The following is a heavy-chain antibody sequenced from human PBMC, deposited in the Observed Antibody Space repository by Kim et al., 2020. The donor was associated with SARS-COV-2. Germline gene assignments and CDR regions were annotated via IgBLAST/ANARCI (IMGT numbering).Heavy chain of an antibody. J-gene: IGHJ4*02. CDR3: ARDYPGGSLNY. V-gene: IGHV6-1*01. Sequence: EDAESVKSRITISPDTSKNQFSLHLNSVTPEDTAVYYWARDYPGGSLNYWGQGTLVTVSS. D-gene: IGHD2-15*01.